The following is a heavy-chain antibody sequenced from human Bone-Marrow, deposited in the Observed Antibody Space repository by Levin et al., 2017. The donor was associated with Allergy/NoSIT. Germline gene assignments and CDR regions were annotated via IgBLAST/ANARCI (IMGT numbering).Heavy chain of an antibody. D-gene: IGHD6-13*01. CDR1: GFTFGSYA. Sequence: GGSLRLSCAASGFTFGSYAMNWVRQAPGRGLEWVSVISGTGSSTYYADSVKGRFTISRDNARKTLYLQMNNLRDEDTAVYYCAKELAAVGYYYYGVDVWDQGTTVTVSS. V-gene: IGHV3-23*01. CDR3: AKELAAVGYYYYGVDV. CDR2: ISGTGSST. J-gene: IGHJ6*02.